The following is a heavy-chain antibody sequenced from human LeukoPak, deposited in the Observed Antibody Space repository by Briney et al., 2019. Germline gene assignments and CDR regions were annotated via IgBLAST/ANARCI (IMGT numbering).Heavy chain of an antibody. CDR2: IYYSGST. D-gene: IGHD3-16*01. CDR1: GGSISSYY. J-gene: IGHJ4*02. Sequence: SETLSLTCTVSGGSISSYYWSWIRQPPGKGLEWIGYIYYSGSTNYNPSLKSRVTISVDTSKNQFSLKLSSVTAADTAVYYCARGRLFDYWGQGTLVTVSS. CDR3: ARGRLFDY. V-gene: IGHV4-59*01.